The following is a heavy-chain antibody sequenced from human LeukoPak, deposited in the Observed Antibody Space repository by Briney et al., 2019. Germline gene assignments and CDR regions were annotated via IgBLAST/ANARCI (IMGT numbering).Heavy chain of an antibody. D-gene: IGHD3-22*01. J-gene: IGHJ3*02. Sequence: GASMKVSCKASGYTFTSYGISWVRQAPGQGLEWMGWISAYNGNTNYAQKLQGRVTMTTDTSTSTAYMELRSLRSDDTAVYYCARLYDSSGYYDAFDIWGQGTMVTVSS. V-gene: IGHV1-18*01. CDR3: ARLYDSSGYYDAFDI. CDR1: GYTFTSYG. CDR2: ISAYNGNT.